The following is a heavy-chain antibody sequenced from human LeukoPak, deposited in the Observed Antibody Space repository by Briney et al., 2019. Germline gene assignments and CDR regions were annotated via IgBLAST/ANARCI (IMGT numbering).Heavy chain of an antibody. Sequence: SETLSLTCTVSGGSISRYYWSWIRQPPGKGLEWIGYIYYSGSTNYNPSLKSRVTISEDTSKNQFSLKLSSVTAADTAVYYCARVLAGTTIDAFDIWGRGTMVTVSS. J-gene: IGHJ3*02. D-gene: IGHD1-7*01. CDR2: IYYSGST. CDR3: ARVLAGTTIDAFDI. CDR1: GGSISRYY. V-gene: IGHV4-59*01.